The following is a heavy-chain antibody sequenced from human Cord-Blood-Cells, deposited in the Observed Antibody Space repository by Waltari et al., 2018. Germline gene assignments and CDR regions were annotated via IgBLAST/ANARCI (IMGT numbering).Heavy chain of an antibody. D-gene: IGHD1-1*01. CDR2: MNPNSGNT. J-gene: IGHJ3*02. V-gene: IGHV1-8*01. CDR3: ARSRNWDREADAFDI. CDR1: GYTFTSYD. Sequence: QVQLVRSGAEVKKPGASVKVSCKASGYTFTSYDINWVRQATGQGLEWMGGMNPNSGNTGYAQKFQGRVTMTRNTSISTAYMELSSLRSEDTAVYYCARSRNWDREADAFDIWGQGTMVTVSS.